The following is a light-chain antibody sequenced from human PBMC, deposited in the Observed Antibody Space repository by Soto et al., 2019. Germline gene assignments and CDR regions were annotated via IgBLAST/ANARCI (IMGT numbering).Light chain of an antibody. CDR3: QQRTNWIT. CDR2: DAS. Sequence: EIVLTQSPATLSLSPGERATLSCRASQSVSSYLAWYQQKPGQAPRLLIYDASSRATGIPARFSGSGSGTVFTPTISSLEPEDFAVYYCQQRTNWITFGQGTRLEIK. V-gene: IGKV3-11*01. CDR1: QSVSSY. J-gene: IGKJ5*01.